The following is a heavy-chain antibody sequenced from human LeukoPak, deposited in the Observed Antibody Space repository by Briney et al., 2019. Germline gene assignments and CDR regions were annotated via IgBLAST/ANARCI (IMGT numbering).Heavy chain of an antibody. J-gene: IGHJ5*02. CDR3: ARGRTWFDP. CDR1: GGSISSYY. V-gene: IGHV4-59*12. CDR2: IYYSGST. Sequence: SETLSLTCTVSGGSISSYYWSWIRQPPGKGLEWIGYIYYSGSTYYNPSLKSRLTISVDTSKNQFSLKLSSVTAADTAVYYCARGRTWFDPWGQGTLVTVSS. D-gene: IGHD1/OR15-1a*01.